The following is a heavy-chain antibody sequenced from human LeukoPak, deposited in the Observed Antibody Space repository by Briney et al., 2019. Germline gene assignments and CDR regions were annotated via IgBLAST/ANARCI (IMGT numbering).Heavy chain of an antibody. V-gene: IGHV3-9*01. CDR1: GFTFDDYA. Sequence: GGSLRLSCAASGFTFDDYAMHWVRQAPGKGLEWVSGISWNSGSIGYADSVKGRFTISRDNAKNSLYLQMHSLRAEDTAVYYCARVLHYDLSTGYRILHYWGQGTLVTVSS. CDR3: ARVLHYDLSTGYRILHY. D-gene: IGHD3-9*01. CDR2: ISWNSGSI. J-gene: IGHJ4*02.